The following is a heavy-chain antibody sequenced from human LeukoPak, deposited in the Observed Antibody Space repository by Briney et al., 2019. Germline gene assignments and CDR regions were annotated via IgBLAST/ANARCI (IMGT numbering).Heavy chain of an antibody. Sequence: GGSLRLSCAASGFTFSTYSMNWVRQAPGKGLEWVSYISSSSSTINYADSVKGRFTISRDNAKNSLYLQMNSLRAEDTAVYYCASASSYSSSDYWGQGTLVTVSS. V-gene: IGHV3-48*04. D-gene: IGHD6-13*01. CDR3: ASASSYSSSDY. J-gene: IGHJ4*02. CDR2: ISSSSSTI. CDR1: GFTFSTYS.